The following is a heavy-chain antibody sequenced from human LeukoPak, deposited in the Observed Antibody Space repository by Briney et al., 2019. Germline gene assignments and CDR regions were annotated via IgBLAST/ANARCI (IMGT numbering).Heavy chain of an antibody. CDR3: ARDHPGYCSGGSCPLHDY. J-gene: IGHJ4*02. Sequence: ASVKVSCKASGYTFTGYYMHWVRQAPGQGLEWMGWINPNSGGTNYAQKFQGRVTMTRDTSISTAYMELSRLRSDDTAVYYCARDHPGYCSGGSCPLHDYWGQGTLVTVSS. CDR1: GYTFTGYY. CDR2: INPNSGGT. V-gene: IGHV1-2*02. D-gene: IGHD2-15*01.